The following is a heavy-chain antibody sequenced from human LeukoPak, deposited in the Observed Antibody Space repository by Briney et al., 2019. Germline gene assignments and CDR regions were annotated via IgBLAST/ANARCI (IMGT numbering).Heavy chain of an antibody. D-gene: IGHD3-3*01. CDR1: GFTFGDYA. V-gene: IGHV3-23*01. J-gene: IGHJ3*02. CDR3: ARDERAYDFWSGYNKI. CDR2: VTRSDGFT. Sequence: PGGSLRLSCTASGFTFGDYAMSWFRQAPGKGLEWVSTVTRSDGFTFYANSVKGRFTISRDNAKNSLYLQVNSLRAEDTAVYYCARDERAYDFWSGYNKIWGQGTMVTVSS.